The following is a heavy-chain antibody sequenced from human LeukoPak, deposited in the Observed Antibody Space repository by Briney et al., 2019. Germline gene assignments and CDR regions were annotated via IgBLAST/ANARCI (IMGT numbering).Heavy chain of an antibody. Sequence: GGSLSLSCAASGFSFGDYYMNWMRQSPGKGLDWVSYISNSGSIIYYADSVKGRFTISRDNAKNSLYLQMNSLRAEDTAVYYCARQIVGRFDIWGQGTLVTVSS. CDR3: ARQIVGRFDI. CDR1: GFSFGDYY. V-gene: IGHV3-11*04. CDR2: ISNSGSII. D-gene: IGHD2-21*01. J-gene: IGHJ3*02.